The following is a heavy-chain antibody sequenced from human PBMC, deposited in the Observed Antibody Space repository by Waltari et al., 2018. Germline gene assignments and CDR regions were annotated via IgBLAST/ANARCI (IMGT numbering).Heavy chain of an antibody. D-gene: IGHD6-13*01. Sequence: QVQLVQSGAEVKKPGSSVTVSCKASGGTFSSYTISWVRQAPGQGLEWMGRIIPILGIANYAQKFQGRVTITADKSTSTAYMELSSLRSEDTAVYYCATEISRIAAAGNFDYWGQGTLVTVSS. J-gene: IGHJ4*02. CDR2: IIPILGIA. V-gene: IGHV1-69*08. CDR1: GGTFSSYT. CDR3: ATEISRIAAAGNFDY.